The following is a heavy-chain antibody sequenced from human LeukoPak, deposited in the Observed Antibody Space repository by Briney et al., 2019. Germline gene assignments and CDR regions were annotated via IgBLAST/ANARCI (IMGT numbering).Heavy chain of an antibody. CDR1: GFTFSTYG. CDR3: AKDKGYYGSGGPDGYFHY. CDR2: ISYDGRNK. D-gene: IGHD3-10*01. Sequence: PGRSLRLSCAASGFTFSTYGMHWVRQAPGKGLEWVAVISYDGRNKYYADSVKGRFTISRDNSKNTLYLQMNSLRAEDTAVYYCAKDKGYYGSGGPDGYFHYWGQGILVTVSS. J-gene: IGHJ4*02. V-gene: IGHV3-30*18.